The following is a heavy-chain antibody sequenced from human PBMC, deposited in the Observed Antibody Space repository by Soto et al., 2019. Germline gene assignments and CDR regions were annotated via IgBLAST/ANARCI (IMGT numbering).Heavy chain of an antibody. Sequence: QVQLVQSGAEVKKPGSSVKVSCKASGGTFSNYAISWVRQAPGQGLEWMGGITPFFGTANYAQKFQGRVTITADESMSTAYMELSRLRSEDTAVDYCAQTLGLAVAGPGRFDLWGRGTLVTVSS. J-gene: IGHJ2*01. CDR3: AQTLGLAVAGPGRFDL. CDR2: ITPFFGTA. V-gene: IGHV1-69*12. CDR1: GGTFSNYA. D-gene: IGHD6-19*01.